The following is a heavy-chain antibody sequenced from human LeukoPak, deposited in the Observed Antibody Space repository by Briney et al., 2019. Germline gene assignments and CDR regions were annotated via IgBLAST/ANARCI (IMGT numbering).Heavy chain of an antibody. CDR1: GFTFSSYA. D-gene: IGHD3-10*01. J-gene: IGHJ4*02. Sequence: PGGSLRLSCAASGFTFSSYAMSWVRQAPGKGLEWVSALTSSGGFTYYAVSVKGRFNISRDNSKNTLYLQMNSLRAEDTAIYYCAKRFGGNYGHFDYWGQGTLVTVSS. CDR2: LTSSGGFT. CDR3: AKRFGGNYGHFDY. V-gene: IGHV3-23*01.